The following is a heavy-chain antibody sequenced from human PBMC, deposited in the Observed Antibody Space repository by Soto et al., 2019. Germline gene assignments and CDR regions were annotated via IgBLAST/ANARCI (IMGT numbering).Heavy chain of an antibody. CDR1: GYTLTELS. J-gene: IGHJ4*02. CDR3: AADYYGSSGQPY. Sequence: EASVKVSRKASGYTLTELSMHWVRQSPGKGLEWMGGFDREDGETIYAQKFQGGVTMTEDTSTDTAYMDLSSLRSEDTAMYYCAADYYGSSGQPYWGQGTLVTVSS. V-gene: IGHV1-24*01. CDR2: FDREDGET. D-gene: IGHD3-22*01.